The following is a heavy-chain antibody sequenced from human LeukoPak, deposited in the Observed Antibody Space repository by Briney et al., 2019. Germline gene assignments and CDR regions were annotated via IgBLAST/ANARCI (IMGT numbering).Heavy chain of an antibody. D-gene: IGHD3-22*01. V-gene: IGHV4-61*01. J-gene: IGHJ6*02. CDR3: ARDRRPGYYDSSGYPGSYYYYYGMDV. CDR1: GGSVSSGSYY. Sequence: SETPSLTCTVSGGSVSSGSYYWSWIRQPPGKGLEWIGYIYYSGSTNYNPSLKSRVTISVDTSKNQFSLKLSSVTAADTAVYYCARDRRPGYYDSSGYPGSYYYYYGMDVWGQGTTVTVSS. CDR2: IYYSGST.